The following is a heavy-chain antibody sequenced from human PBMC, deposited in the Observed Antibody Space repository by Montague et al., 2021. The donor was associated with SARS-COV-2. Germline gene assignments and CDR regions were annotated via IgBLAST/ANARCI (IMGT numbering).Heavy chain of an antibody. CDR2: IFHTEAT. V-gene: IGHV4-4*02. Sequence: SETLSLTCTVPGDSVSSSYWWSWVRQAPGKGLEWIGEIFHTEATNYNPSLKSRVIISLDKSKNQFSLNLNPVTAADTAVYFCASALAHFDYWGQGTLVTVSS. J-gene: IGHJ4*02. CDR1: GDSVSSSYW. D-gene: IGHD2-21*01. CDR3: ASALAHFDY.